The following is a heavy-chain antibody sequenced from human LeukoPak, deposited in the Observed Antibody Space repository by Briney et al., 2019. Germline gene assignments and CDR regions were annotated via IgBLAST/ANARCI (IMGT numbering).Heavy chain of an antibody. CDR1: GYTFTSYG. V-gene: IGHV1-18*01. CDR3: ARGKTYGSGSYGFFDY. D-gene: IGHD3-10*01. CDR2: ISAYNGNT. Sequence: ASVKVSCKASGYTFTSYGISWVRQAPGQGLEWMGWISAYNGNTNYAQKLQGRVTMTTDKSTSTAYMELRSLRSDDTAVYYCARGKTYGSGSYGFFDYWGQGTLVTVSS. J-gene: IGHJ4*02.